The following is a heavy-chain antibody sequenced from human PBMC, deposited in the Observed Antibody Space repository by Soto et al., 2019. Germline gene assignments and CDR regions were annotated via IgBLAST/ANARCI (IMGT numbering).Heavy chain of an antibody. Sequence: PGESLKISCKGSGYRFTSDWIAWVRQMPGQGLEWMGIINPSDSDTRYSPSFQGQVSMSADKSINTAYLQWSSLKASDTAMYYCARQRGANRVSLEYCGQGTPVPVSS. D-gene: IGHD2-21*01. V-gene: IGHV5-51*01. CDR3: ARQRGANRVSLEY. CDR1: GYRFTSDW. CDR2: INPSDSDT. J-gene: IGHJ4*02.